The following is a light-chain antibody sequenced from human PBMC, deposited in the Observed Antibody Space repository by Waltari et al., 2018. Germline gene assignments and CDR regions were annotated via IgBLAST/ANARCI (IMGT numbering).Light chain of an antibody. CDR2: GAS. CDR1: QSVGNY. V-gene: IGKV3-11*01. CDR3: QQRAQWPLT. Sequence: EIVLTPSPATLSLLPGERATLSCRASQSVGNYLAWHQQKPGQSPRLLISGASNRATGVPARFSGSGSGTDFTLTISSLEPEDFAVYYCQQRAQWPLTFGGGTKVEIK. J-gene: IGKJ4*01.